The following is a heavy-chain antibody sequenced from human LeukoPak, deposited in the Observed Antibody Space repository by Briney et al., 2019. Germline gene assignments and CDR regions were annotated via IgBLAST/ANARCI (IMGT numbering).Heavy chain of an antibody. CDR2: INTNTGNP. V-gene: IGHV7-4-1*02. Sequence: ASVKVSCKASGYTFTSYAMNWVRQAPGQGLEWMGWINTNTGNPTYAQGFTGRFVFSLDTSVSTAYLQISSLKAEDTAVYYCARDPYPHNWNSRDWFDPWGQGTLVTVSS. CDR3: ARDPYPHNWNSRDWFDP. J-gene: IGHJ5*02. CDR1: GYTFTSYA. D-gene: IGHD1-7*01.